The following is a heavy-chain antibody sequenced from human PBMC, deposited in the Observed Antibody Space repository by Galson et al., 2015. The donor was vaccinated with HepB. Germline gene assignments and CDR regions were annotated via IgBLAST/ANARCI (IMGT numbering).Heavy chain of an antibody. D-gene: IGHD6-19*01. V-gene: IGHV3-30*18. CDR3: AKDPYLYSALAGTMAGFDY. CDR2: ISYDGSNK. J-gene: IGHJ4*02. CDR1: GFGFSGYE. Sequence: SLRLSCAASGFGFSGYEMHWVRQAPGKGLEWVAVISYDGSNKYYADSVKGRFTISRDNSKNTLYLQMNSLRAEDTALYYCAKDPYLYSALAGTMAGFDYWGQGTLVTVSS.